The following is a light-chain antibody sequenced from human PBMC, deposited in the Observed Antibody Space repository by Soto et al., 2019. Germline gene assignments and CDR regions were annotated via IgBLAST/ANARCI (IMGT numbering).Light chain of an antibody. CDR2: EVA. CDR3: SSYTSSSPLYV. J-gene: IGLJ1*01. V-gene: IGLV2-14*01. Sequence: QSVLTQPASVSGAPGQSITISFTGTNGDIGFYNYVSWYQQHPGEAPKLIIYEVAKRPSGVSSRFSGSKSGNTASLTISGLQAEDEADYHCSSYTSSSPLYVFGTGTKVTVL. CDR1: NGDIGFYNY.